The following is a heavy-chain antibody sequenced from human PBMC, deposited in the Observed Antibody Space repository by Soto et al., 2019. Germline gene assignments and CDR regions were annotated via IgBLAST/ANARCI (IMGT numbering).Heavy chain of an antibody. CDR1: GYTFTDHY. CDR3: AYGSGSYLHYFEY. V-gene: IGHV1-69-2*01. J-gene: IGHJ4*02. D-gene: IGHD3-10*01. Sequence: ASVKVSCKVSGYTFTDHYVHWVQQAPGKGLEWLGLVDPEESETIYAEKFQGRVTITADTSTDTAYMELRSLRSEDTGVYYCAYGSGSYLHYFEYWGQGPCFTLSP. CDR2: VDPEESET.